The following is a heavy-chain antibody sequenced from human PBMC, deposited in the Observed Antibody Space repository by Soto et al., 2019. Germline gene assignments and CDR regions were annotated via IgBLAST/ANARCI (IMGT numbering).Heavy chain of an antibody. J-gene: IGHJ4*02. Sequence: EVQLVESGGGLVQPGGSLRLCCAASGFTFSDYSMDWVRQAPGKGLEWISSISSGSSTIYYADSVKGRFTISRDNAKNSLYLQMNSLRDDDTAVYYCAKDSGGSRFDSWGQGTLVTVSS. V-gene: IGHV3-48*02. D-gene: IGHD2-15*01. CDR2: ISSGSSTI. CDR1: GFTFSDYS. CDR3: AKDSGGSRFDS.